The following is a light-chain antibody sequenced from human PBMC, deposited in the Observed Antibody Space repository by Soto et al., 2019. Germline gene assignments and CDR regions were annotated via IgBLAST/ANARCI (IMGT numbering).Light chain of an antibody. CDR1: SSNIGSNA. J-gene: IGLJ2*01. CDR3: AAWDDSLNAVI. V-gene: IGLV1-44*01. CDR2: NDN. Sequence: QSVLTQPPSASGTPGQRVTISCSGGSSNIGSNAVNWYQQLPGTAPKLLIYNDNQRPSGVPDRFSGSKSGTSASLAISGLQSEDEADYYCAAWDDSLNAVIFGGGTKLTVL.